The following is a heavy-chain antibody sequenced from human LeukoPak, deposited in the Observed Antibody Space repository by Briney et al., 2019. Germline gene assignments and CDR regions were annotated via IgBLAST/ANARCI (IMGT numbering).Heavy chain of an antibody. CDR3: ARGLGSYDSSELTWPMISF. J-gene: IGHJ4*02. CDR1: GFTFSSYG. V-gene: IGHV3-33*01. CDR2: IWYDGSNK. Sequence: GGSLRLSCAASGFTFSSYGMHWVRQAPGKGLEWVAVIWYDGSNKYYADSVKGRFTISRDNSKNTLYLQMNSLRAEDTAVYYCARGLGSYDSSELTWPMISFWGQGTLVTVSS. D-gene: IGHD3-22*01.